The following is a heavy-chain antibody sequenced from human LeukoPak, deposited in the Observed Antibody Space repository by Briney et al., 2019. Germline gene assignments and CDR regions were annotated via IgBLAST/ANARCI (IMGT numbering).Heavy chain of an antibody. V-gene: IGHV1-18*01. CDR2: INAYNGDT. J-gene: IGHJ4*02. CDR1: NYNFTSYG. Sequence: ASVNVSCKASNYNFTSYGISWVRQAPGQGLEWMAWINAYNGDTNYAQKLQGRVTLTTDTSTSTAYMELRSLRSDDTAVYYCARDGSGVWFDYWGQGTLVTVSS. D-gene: IGHD3-10*01. CDR3: ARDGSGVWFDY.